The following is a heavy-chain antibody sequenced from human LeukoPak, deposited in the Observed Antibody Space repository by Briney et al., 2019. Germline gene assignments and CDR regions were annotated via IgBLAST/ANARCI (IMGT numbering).Heavy chain of an antibody. Sequence: PGGSLRLSCAASGFTFSDYYMSWIRQAPGKGLEWVSYISSSGSTIYYADSVKGRFTISRDNAKNSLYLQMNSLRAEDTAVYYCARALRYFDWLSTSPEYNWFDPWGQGTLVTVSS. CDR2: ISSSGSTI. J-gene: IGHJ5*02. V-gene: IGHV3-11*04. D-gene: IGHD3-9*01. CDR3: ARALRYFDWLSTSPEYNWFDP. CDR1: GFTFSDYY.